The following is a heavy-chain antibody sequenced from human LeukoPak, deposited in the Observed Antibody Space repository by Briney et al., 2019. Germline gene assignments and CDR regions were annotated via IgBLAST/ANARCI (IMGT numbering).Heavy chain of an antibody. J-gene: IGHJ3*02. CDR3: ARTVVAVAAVHDAFDI. Sequence: SETLSLTCTVSGVSISIGGYYWSWIRQHPGKGLEWIGFIHYSGSTYYNPSLKSRVTISVDTSKNQFSLKLSSVTAADTAVYYCARTVVAVAAVHDAFDIWGQGTMVTVSS. CDR2: IHYSGST. V-gene: IGHV4-31*03. D-gene: IGHD2-15*01. CDR1: GVSISIGGYY.